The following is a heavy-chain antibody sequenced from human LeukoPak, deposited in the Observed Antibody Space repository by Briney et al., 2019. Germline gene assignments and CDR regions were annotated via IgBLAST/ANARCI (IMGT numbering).Heavy chain of an antibody. CDR1: GFTFSSYS. Sequence: GGSLRLSCAASGFTFSSYSMNWVRQAPGKGLEWVSCISSSSSYIYYADSVKGRFTISRDNAKNSLYLQMNSLRAEDTAVYYCAIVQAVSSSWYEDWFDPWGQGTLVTVSS. J-gene: IGHJ5*02. V-gene: IGHV3-21*04. D-gene: IGHD6-13*01. CDR2: ISSSSSYI. CDR3: AIVQAVSSSWYEDWFDP.